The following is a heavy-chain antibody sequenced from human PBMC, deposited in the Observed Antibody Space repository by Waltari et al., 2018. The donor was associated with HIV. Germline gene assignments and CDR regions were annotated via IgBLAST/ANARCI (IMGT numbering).Heavy chain of an antibody. CDR1: GGSIRRSSYY. CDR2: IYYSGST. V-gene: IGHV4-39*07. Sequence: QLQLQESGPGLVKPSETLSLTCTVSGGSIRRSSYYWAWIRSPPGKGLEWIGSIYYSGSTYYNPSLKSRVTISVDTSKNQFSLKLSSVTAADTAVYYCARDLRTTGYFYYFDYWGQGTLVTVSS. J-gene: IGHJ4*02. CDR3: ARDLRTTGYFYYFDY. D-gene: IGHD3-9*01.